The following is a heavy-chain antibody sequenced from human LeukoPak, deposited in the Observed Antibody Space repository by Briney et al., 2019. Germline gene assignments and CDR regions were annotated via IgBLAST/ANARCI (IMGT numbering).Heavy chain of an antibody. CDR2: INHSGST. Sequence: SETLSLTCAVYGGSFSGYYWSWIRQPPGKGLEWIGEINHSGSTNYNPSLKSRVTISVDTSKNQFSLKLSSVTAAATAVYYCARPVSGSTGWDYNYWGQGTLVTVSS. CDR1: GGSFSGYY. J-gene: IGHJ4*02. D-gene: IGHD6-19*01. V-gene: IGHV4-34*01. CDR3: ARPVSGSTGWDYNY.